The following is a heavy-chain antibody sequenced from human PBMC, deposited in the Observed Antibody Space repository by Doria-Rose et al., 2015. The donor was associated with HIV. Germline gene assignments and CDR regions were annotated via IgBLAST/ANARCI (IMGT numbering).Heavy chain of an antibody. CDR3: ARMGSYRELDY. CDR1: GASDSSRGCY. Sequence: QVQLQESGPGLVKPSETLSLTCSVSGASDSSRGCYWNWIRQVPGKGLESLGYTYYTGTSDYSPSLKSRLNMAVDTSKNQFSLKLSFVTVADTAVYYCARMGSYRELDYWGQGALVIVSA. CDR2: TYYTGTS. J-gene: IGHJ4*02. D-gene: IGHD3-3*01. V-gene: IGHV4-31*03.